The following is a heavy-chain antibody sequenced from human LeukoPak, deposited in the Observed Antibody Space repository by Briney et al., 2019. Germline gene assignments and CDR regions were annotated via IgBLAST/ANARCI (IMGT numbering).Heavy chain of an antibody. Sequence: GGPLRLSCAASGFTFSRHWMSWVRQAPGKGLEWVANIKQDGNEKYYLDAVKGRFTISGDNAKNSLYLQMNSLRAEDMAVYYCARGVLKGNDYWGQGTLVTVSS. V-gene: IGHV3-7*01. CDR2: IKQDGNEK. CDR1: GFTFSRHW. CDR3: ARGVLKGNDY. D-gene: IGHD4-23*01. J-gene: IGHJ4*02.